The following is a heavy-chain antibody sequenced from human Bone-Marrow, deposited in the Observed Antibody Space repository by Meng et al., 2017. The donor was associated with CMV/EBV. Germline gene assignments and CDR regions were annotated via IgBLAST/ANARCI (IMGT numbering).Heavy chain of an antibody. CDR1: GDSITSRSYY. CDR3: ARDDYKTSPSMDV. D-gene: IGHD4-11*01. V-gene: IGHV4-39*07. CDR2: IYYSGKS. J-gene: IGHJ6*02. Sequence: SETLSLTCTVSGDSITSRSYYWGWIRQPPGKGLEWIGTIYYSGKSYFNPSLKSRVTMSIDTSKNQFSLKLTSVTAADTAVYYCARDDYKTSPSMDVWGQGTTVIVSS.